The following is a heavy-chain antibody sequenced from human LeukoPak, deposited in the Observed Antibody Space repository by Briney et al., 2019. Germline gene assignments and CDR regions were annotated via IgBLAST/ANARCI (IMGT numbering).Heavy chain of an antibody. J-gene: IGHJ6*02. CDR1: GGSISSGGYY. V-gene: IGHV4-61*08. Sequence: PSETLSLTCTVSGGSISSGGYYWSWIRQHPGTGLEWIGYIYYSGSTNYNPSLKSRVTISVDTSKNQFSLKLSSVTAADTAVYYCARDLLYRGMDVWGQGTTVTVSS. CDR2: IYYSGST. D-gene: IGHD2-8*01. CDR3: ARDLLYRGMDV.